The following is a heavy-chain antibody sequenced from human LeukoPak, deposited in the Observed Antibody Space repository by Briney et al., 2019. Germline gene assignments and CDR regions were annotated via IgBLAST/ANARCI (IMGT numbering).Heavy chain of an antibody. V-gene: IGHV3-7*01. CDR1: GFTFSSYW. CDR2: IKQDGREK. Sequence: GGSLTLSCAASGFTFSSYWMSLVRQAPGKGLEWVANIKQDGREKYYVDSVKGRFTISRDNAKNSLYLQMDSLRAEDTAVYYCARELRDDFWSGYPSRWGQGTLVTVSS. J-gene: IGHJ4*02. CDR3: ARELRDDFWSGYPSR. D-gene: IGHD3-3*01.